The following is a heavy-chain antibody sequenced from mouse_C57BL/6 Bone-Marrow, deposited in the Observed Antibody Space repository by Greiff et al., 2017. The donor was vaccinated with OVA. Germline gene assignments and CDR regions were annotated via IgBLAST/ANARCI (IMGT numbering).Heavy chain of an antibody. CDR1: GYTFTSYW. V-gene: IGHV1-64*01. CDR2: IHPNSGST. Sequence: QVQLQQPGAELVKPGASVKLSCKASGYTFTSYWMHWVTQRPGQGLEWIGMIHPNSGSTNYNEKFKSKATLTVDKSSSTAYMQLSSLTSEDSAVYYCARRSTGTGWYFDVWGTGTTVTVSS. CDR3: ARRSTGTGWYFDV. D-gene: IGHD4-1*02. J-gene: IGHJ1*03.